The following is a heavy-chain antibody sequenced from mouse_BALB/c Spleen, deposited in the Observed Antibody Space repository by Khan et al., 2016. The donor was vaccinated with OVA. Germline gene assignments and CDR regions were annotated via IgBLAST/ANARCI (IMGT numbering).Heavy chain of an antibody. Sequence: EVELVESGGGLVQPGGSRKLSCAASGFTFSSFGMHWVRQAPEKGLEWVAYISSGRSTIYYVDSVKGRFTISRDNPKNTLFLQMTSLRSEDTAMFDCERSGGNVHGYFDGWGAGTSVTVSS. CDR1: GFTFSSFG. CDR2: ISSGRSTI. CDR3: ERSGGNVHGYFDG. J-gene: IGHJ1*01. D-gene: IGHD2-1*01. V-gene: IGHV5-17*02.